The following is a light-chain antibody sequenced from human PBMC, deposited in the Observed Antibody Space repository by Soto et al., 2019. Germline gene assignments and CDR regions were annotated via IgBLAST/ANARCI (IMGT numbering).Light chain of an antibody. CDR2: GAS. Sequence: DVVMTQPPLSLSVAPGQPASISCKSSQSLLHITGETFLFWYLQKPGQPPRLLIYGASNRATGIPDRFSGSGSGTDFTLIINRLEPEDVAIYYCQQYGGSPRITFGQGTRLEIK. V-gene: IGKV2D-29*01. CDR1: QSLLHITGETF. CDR3: QQYGGSPRIT. J-gene: IGKJ5*01.